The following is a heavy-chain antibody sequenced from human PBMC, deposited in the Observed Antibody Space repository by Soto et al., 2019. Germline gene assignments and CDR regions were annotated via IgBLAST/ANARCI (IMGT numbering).Heavy chain of an antibody. CDR3: ARDGGQGVIIPYYFDY. V-gene: IGHV3-33*01. Sequence: VQLVESGGGVVQPGRSLRLSCAASGFTFSSYGMHWVRQAPGKGLEWVAVIWYDGSNKYYADSVKGRFTISRDNSKNTLYLQMNSLRAEDTAVYYCARDGGQGVIIPYYFDYWGQGTLVTVSS. D-gene: IGHD3-10*01. J-gene: IGHJ4*02. CDR1: GFTFSSYG. CDR2: IWYDGSNK.